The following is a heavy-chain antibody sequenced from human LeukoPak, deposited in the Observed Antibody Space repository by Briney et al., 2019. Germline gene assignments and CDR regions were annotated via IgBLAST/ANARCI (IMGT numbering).Heavy chain of an antibody. CDR2: IYSGDST. J-gene: IGHJ3*02. Sequence: GSLRLSCAASGFTVSSNYMSWVRQAPGKGLEWVSVIYSGDSTYYADSMKGRFTISRDNSKNTLYLQMNSLRAEDTAVYYCARAGSSWPDAFDIWGQGTMVTVSS. CDR3: ARAGSSWPDAFDI. D-gene: IGHD6-13*01. CDR1: GFTVSSNY. V-gene: IGHV3-53*01.